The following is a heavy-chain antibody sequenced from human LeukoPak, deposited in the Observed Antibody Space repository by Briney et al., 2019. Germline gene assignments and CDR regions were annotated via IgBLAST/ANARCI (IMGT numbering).Heavy chain of an antibody. CDR3: ARRDSSGWYDAFDI. CDR1: GGSISSSSYY. D-gene: IGHD6-19*01. V-gene: IGHV4-39*01. J-gene: IGHJ3*02. Sequence: SETLSLTCTVSGGSISSSSYYWGWIRQPPGKGLEWIGSIYYSGSTYCNPSLKSRVTISVDTSKNQFSLKLSSVTAADTAVYYCARRDSSGWYDAFDIWGQGTMVTVSS. CDR2: IYYSGST.